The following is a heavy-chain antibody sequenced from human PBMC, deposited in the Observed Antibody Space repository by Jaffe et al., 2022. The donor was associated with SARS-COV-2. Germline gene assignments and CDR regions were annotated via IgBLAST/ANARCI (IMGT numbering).Heavy chain of an antibody. J-gene: IGHJ4*02. CDR3: ARGSGRSHFDY. CDR1: GITFSGYS. D-gene: IGHD3-10*01. CDR2: ITSGSATI. Sequence: EVQLVESGGGLVQPGGSLRLSCVASGITFSGYSMNWVRQAPGKGLEWVSYITSGSATIYYADSVKGRFTISRDNAKKSLYLQMNSLRVEDTAVYYCARGSGRSHFDYWGQGTLVTVSS. V-gene: IGHV3-48*01.